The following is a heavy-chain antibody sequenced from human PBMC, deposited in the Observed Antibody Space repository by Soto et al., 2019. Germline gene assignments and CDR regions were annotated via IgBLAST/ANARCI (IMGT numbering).Heavy chain of an antibody. CDR3: ARPYEGGYSSNHHYYYALDV. J-gene: IGHJ6*02. CDR2: IVPILGTT. CDR1: GGTFSRYS. V-gene: IGHV1-69*01. D-gene: IGHD3-22*01. Sequence: QVQLVQSGAEVKKPGSSVKVSCKISGGTFSRYSISWVRQAPGQGLEWMGGIVPILGTTNYAQKFQDRVTITTDESATTAHMELSNLRSEDTAVYYCARPYEGGYSSNHHYYYALDVWGQGTAVTVSS.